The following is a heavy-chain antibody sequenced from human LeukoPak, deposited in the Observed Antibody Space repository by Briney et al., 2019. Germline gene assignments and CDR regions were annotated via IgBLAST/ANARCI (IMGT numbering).Heavy chain of an antibody. D-gene: IGHD1-26*01. CDR2: ISDDGRST. V-gene: IGHV3-74*01. J-gene: IGHJ4*02. CDR3: TRIRRGSLTSVDY. CDR1: GFSFSTYW. Sequence: PGGSLSLSCAASGFSFSTYWMRWVRQAPGKGLVWVSRISDDGRSTDYAESVKGRFTISRDNAKNTLYLQMNSLRVEDTGIYYCTRIRRGSLTSVDYWGQGTLVTVSS.